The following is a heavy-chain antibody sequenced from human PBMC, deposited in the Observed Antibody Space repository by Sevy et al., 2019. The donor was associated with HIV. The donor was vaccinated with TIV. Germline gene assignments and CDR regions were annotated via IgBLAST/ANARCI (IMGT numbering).Heavy chain of an antibody. Sequence: GGSLRLSWAASGFTFSKYGMHWVRQAPGKGLEWVAVISYDGGNKYYADSVKGRFTISKDNFKNTLYLQMNSLRAEDTAIYYCAKPGKFSGSYLDAFDIWGQGTMVTVSS. CDR2: ISYDGGNK. D-gene: IGHD1-26*01. J-gene: IGHJ3*02. CDR3: AKPGKFSGSYLDAFDI. CDR1: GFTFSKYG. V-gene: IGHV3-30*18.